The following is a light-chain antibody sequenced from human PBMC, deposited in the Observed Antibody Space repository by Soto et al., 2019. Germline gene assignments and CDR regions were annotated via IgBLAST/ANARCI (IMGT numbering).Light chain of an antibody. CDR1: QSLLHSNGYNY. CDR3: MQALQTLPLT. V-gene: IGKV2-28*01. CDR2: LGS. Sequence: DIVMTQSPLSLPVTPGEPASISCRSSQSLLHSNGYNYLDWYLQKPGQSPQLLIYLGSNRASGGPDRFGGGGSGTDFTLKISRVEAEDVGVYYCMQALQTLPLTFGGGTKVEIK. J-gene: IGKJ4*01.